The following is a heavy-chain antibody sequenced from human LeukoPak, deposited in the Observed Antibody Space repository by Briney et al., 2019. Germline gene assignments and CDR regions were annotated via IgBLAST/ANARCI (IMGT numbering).Heavy chain of an antibody. V-gene: IGHV1-2*02. J-gene: IGHJ4*02. CDR2: INPNSGGT. CDR3: ARDLRDRRYYYDSSGYYDY. D-gene: IGHD3-22*01. CDR1: GYTFTGYY. Sequence: ASVKVSCKASGYTFTGYYMHWVRHAPGQGLEWMGWINPNSGGTNYAQKFQGRVTMTRDTSISTAYMELSRLRSDDTAVYYCARDLRDRRYYYDSSGYYDYWDQGTLVPVSS.